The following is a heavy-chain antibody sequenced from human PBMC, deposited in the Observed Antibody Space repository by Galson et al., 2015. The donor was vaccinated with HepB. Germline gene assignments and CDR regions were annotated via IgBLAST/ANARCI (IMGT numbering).Heavy chain of an antibody. J-gene: IGHJ4*02. CDR2: ISAYNGNT. CDR3: ARDGEWRFSGYFDY. V-gene: IGHV1-18*01. D-gene: IGHD5-12*01. Sequence: SVKVSCKASGYTITNYDINWVRQAPGQGLEWMGWISAYNGNTNYAQKLQGRVTMTTDTSTSTAYMELRSLRSDDTAVYYCARDGEWRFSGYFDYWGQGTLVTVSS. CDR1: GYTITNYD.